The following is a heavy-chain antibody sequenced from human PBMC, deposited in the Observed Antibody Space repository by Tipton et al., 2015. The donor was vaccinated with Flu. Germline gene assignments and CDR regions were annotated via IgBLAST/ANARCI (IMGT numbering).Heavy chain of an antibody. J-gene: IGHJ4*02. CDR1: GDSVSDDNW. D-gene: IGHD6-19*01. CDR2: VYHSGRT. Sequence: TLSLTCAVFGDSVSDDNWWSWVRQPPGKGLEWIGEVYHSGRTNYDPSLKSRVTISIDESKNQFSLDLRHVTAADTAVYYCARGPEGSGWYGFDYWGQGIQVAVPS. CDR3: ARGPEGSGWYGFDY. V-gene: IGHV4-4*02.